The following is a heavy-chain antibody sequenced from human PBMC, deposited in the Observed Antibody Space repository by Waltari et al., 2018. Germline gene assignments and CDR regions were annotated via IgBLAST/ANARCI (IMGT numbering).Heavy chain of an antibody. D-gene: IGHD6-6*01. CDR1: GFSLSNARMG. CDR2: IFSNDEK. Sequence: QVTLKESGPVLVKPTETLTLTCTVSGFSLSNARMGVSWIRQPPGKALEWLAHIFSNDEKSYSTSLKSRLTISKDTSKSQVVLTMTNMDPVDTATYYCARTRSIAARPGRYYYYGMDVWGQGTTVTVS. CDR3: ARTRSIAARPGRYYYYGMDV. J-gene: IGHJ6*02. V-gene: IGHV2-26*01.